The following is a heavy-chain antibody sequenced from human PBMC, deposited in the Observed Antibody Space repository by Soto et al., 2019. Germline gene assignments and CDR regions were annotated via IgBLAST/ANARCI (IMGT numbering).Heavy chain of an antibody. V-gene: IGHV3-30-3*01. Sequence: QVQLVESGGGVVQPGRSLRLSCAVSGFSFSSYAMHWVRQAPGKGLGWVAVISYDGSNEYYADSVKGRFTISRDNSKNTLYLEVNTLRVEDTAVYYCARVRSDFWSGFPYWGQGTLVTVSS. CDR2: ISYDGSNE. J-gene: IGHJ4*02. CDR3: ARVRSDFWSGFPY. CDR1: GFSFSSYA. D-gene: IGHD3-3*01.